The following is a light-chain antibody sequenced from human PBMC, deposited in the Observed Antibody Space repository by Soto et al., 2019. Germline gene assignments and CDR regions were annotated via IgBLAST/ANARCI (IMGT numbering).Light chain of an antibody. CDR3: RQWTRHSCS. V-gene: IGKV3-15*01. Sequence: SPVNLSVSPWERAALSCRASQSVSSNLAWYQQKPGQAPSLLIYGAFTRATGIPARFSGTGSGTEFTLTISSLLSEQNAPYDLRQWTRHSCSFG. J-gene: IGKJ1*01. CDR1: QSVSSN. CDR2: GAF.